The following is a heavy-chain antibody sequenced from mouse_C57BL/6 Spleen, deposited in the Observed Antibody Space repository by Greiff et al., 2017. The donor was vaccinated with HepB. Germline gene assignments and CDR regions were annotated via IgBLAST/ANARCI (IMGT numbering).Heavy chain of an antibody. CDR2: ISSGGDYI. CDR1: GFTFSSYA. J-gene: IGHJ1*03. CDR3: TREDYGSSSYWYFDV. Sequence: EVQRVESGEGLVKPGGSLKLSCAASGFTFSSYAMSWVRQTPEKRLEWVAYISSGGDYIYYADTVKGRFTISRDNARNTLYLQMSSLKSEDTAMYYCTREDYGSSSYWYFDVWGTGTTVTVSS. V-gene: IGHV5-9-1*02. D-gene: IGHD1-1*01.